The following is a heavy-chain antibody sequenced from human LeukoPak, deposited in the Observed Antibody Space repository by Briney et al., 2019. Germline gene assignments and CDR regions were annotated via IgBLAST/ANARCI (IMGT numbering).Heavy chain of an antibody. D-gene: IGHD2-2*01. CDR1: GYTFTSCG. CDR3: ARNTGYCSSTSFYDSFDP. CDR2: ISAYNGNT. Sequence: ASVKVSCKASGYTFTSCGINWVRQAPGQALEWMGWISAYNGNTNYAQKLQGRVTMTTDTSTSTAYMELRSLRSDDTAVYYCARNTGYCSSTSFYDSFDPWGQGTLVTVSS. J-gene: IGHJ5*02. V-gene: IGHV1-18*01.